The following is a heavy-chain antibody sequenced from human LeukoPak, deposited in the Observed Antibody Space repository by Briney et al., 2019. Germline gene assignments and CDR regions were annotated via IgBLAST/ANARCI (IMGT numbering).Heavy chain of an antibody. CDR2: ISSSSSTI. V-gene: IGHV3-48*02. J-gene: IGHJ5*02. CDR1: GFTFSSYS. D-gene: IGHD6-13*01. Sequence: GGSLRLSCAASGFTFSSYSMNWVRQAPGKGPEWVSYISSSSSTIYYADSVKGRFTISRDNAENSLFLQMNSLRDEDTAVYYCARDHGQQLVRFNWFDLWGQGTLVTVSS. CDR3: ARDHGQQLVRFNWFDL.